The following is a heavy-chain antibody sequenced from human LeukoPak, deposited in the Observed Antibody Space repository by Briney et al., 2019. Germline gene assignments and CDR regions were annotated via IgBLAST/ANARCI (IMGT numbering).Heavy chain of an antibody. CDR1: GFTFSSYS. V-gene: IGHV3-21*01. CDR2: ISSSSSYI. Sequence: GGSLRLSCAASGFTFSSYSMNWVRQAPGKGLEWVSSISSSSSYIYCADSVKGRFTISRDNAKNSLYLQMNSLRAEDTAVYYCARDKGYYDYVWGSYRRGYDAFDIWGQGTMVTVSS. J-gene: IGHJ3*02. D-gene: IGHD3-16*02. CDR3: ARDKGYYDYVWGSYRRGYDAFDI.